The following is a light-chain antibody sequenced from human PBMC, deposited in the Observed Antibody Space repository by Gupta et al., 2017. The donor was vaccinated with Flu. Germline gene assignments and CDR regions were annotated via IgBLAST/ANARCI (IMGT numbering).Light chain of an antibody. CDR1: QSVSSN. CDR3: QQYNNWPRT. Sequence: EIVMTQSPDTLSVSPGERATLACRASQSVSSNLPWYQQKTGQPPRLLIYGASTRATGIPARFSGSGSGTEFTLTISSLQSEDVAVYYCQQYNNWPRTFGQGTKVEIK. J-gene: IGKJ1*01. CDR2: GAS. V-gene: IGKV3-15*01.